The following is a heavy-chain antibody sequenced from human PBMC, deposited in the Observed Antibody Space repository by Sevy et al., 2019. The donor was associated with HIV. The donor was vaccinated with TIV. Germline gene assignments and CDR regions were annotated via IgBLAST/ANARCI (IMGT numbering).Heavy chain of an antibody. V-gene: IGHV3-33*08. CDR3: ARDNYYGSGSSLYGMDV. CDR2: IWYDGSNK. J-gene: IGHJ6*02. CDR1: GFTFSSYG. Sequence: GGSLRLSCVASGFTFSSYGMHWVRQAPGKGLEWVAVIWYDGSNKYYADSVKGRFTISRDNSKNTLYLQMNSLRAEDTAVYYCARDNYYGSGSSLYGMDVWGQGTTVTVSS. D-gene: IGHD3-10*01.